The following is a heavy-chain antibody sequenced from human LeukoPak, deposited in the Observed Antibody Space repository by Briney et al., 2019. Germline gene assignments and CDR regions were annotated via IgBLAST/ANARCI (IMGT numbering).Heavy chain of an antibody. CDR3: ARSGSNYYNSHTYV. Sequence: GGSLRLSCAASGFTFSSYAMHWVRQAPGKGLEWVAVISYDGSNKYYADSVKGRFTISRDNSKNTLYLQMNSLRADDTAVYYFARSGSNYYNSHTYVWGKRATVTVSS. J-gene: IGHJ6*04. V-gene: IGHV3-30*04. CDR1: GFTFSSYA. D-gene: IGHD4/OR15-4a*01. CDR2: ISYDGSNK.